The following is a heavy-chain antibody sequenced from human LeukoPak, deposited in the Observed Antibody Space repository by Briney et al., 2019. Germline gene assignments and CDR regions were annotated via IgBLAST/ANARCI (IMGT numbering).Heavy chain of an antibody. CDR2: IYYSGST. CDR3: AIDGRRWLQFGAFDI. Sequence: SETLSLTCTVSGGSISSGGYYWSWIRQHPGKGLEWLGYIYYSGSTYYNPSLKSRVTISVDTSKNQFSLKLSSVTAADTAVYYCAIDGRRWLQFGAFDIWGQGTMVTVSS. D-gene: IGHD5-24*01. CDR1: GGSISSGGYY. V-gene: IGHV4-31*03. J-gene: IGHJ3*02.